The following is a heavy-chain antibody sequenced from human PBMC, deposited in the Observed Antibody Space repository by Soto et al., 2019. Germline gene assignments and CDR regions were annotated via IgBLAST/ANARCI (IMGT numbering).Heavy chain of an antibody. CDR1: GGSISSSNW. D-gene: IGHD1-26*01. Sequence: QVQLQESGPGLVKPSGTLSLTCGVSGGSISSSNWWTWVRQAPGKGLEWIGEIFHSGSTNYNPSLKSRVTSSVDKSKNQFSLKLSSVTAADTAVYFCARVGGNYPAAWFDPWGQGTLVTVSS. CDR2: IFHSGST. CDR3: ARVGGNYPAAWFDP. V-gene: IGHV4-4*02. J-gene: IGHJ5*02.